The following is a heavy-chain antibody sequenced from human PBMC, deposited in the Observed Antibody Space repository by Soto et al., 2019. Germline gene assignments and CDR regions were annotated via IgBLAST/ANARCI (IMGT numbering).Heavy chain of an antibody. CDR3: ARVRENYDFWSGYSVYYYYYYMDV. V-gene: IGHV3-7*01. Sequence: GGSLRLSCAASGFTFSSYWMSWVRQAPGKGLEWVANIKQDGSGKYYVDSVKGRFTISRDNAKNSLYLQMNSLRAEDTAVYYCARVRENYDFWSGYSVYYYYYYMDVWGKGTTVTV. J-gene: IGHJ6*03. CDR2: IKQDGSGK. D-gene: IGHD3-3*01. CDR1: GFTFSSYW.